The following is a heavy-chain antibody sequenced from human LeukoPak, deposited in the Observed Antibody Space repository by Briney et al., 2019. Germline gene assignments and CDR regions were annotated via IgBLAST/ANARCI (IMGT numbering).Heavy chain of an antibody. D-gene: IGHD3-10*01. J-gene: IGHJ4*02. CDR2: IRYDGSNK. CDR3: AKDKSSYYYGSGSYIVS. V-gene: IGHV3-30*02. Sequence: GGSLRLSCAASGFTFSSYGMHWVRQAPGKGLEWVAFIRYDGSNKYYADSVKGRFTISRDNAKNSLYLQMNSLRAEDMALYYCAKDKSSYYYGSGSYIVSWGQGTLVTVSS. CDR1: GFTFSSYG.